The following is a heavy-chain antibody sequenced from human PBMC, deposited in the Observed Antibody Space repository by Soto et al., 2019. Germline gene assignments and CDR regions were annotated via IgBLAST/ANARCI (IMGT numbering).Heavy chain of an antibody. V-gene: IGHV3-21*01. CDR2: ISSSSTYI. CDR3: ARDHVSMVRGVIRPIGY. CDR1: GFTFSSYS. Sequence: GGSLRLSCAASGFTFSSYSMNWVRQAPGKGLEWVSSISSSSTYIYYADSVKGRFTISRDNAKNSLYLQMNSPRAEDTAVYYCARDHVSMVRGVIRPIGYWGQGTLVTVSS. D-gene: IGHD3-10*01. J-gene: IGHJ4*02.